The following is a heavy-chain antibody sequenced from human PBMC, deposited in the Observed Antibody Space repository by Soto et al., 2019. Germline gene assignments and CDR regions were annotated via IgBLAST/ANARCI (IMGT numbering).Heavy chain of an antibody. V-gene: IGHV1-69*12. CDR3: ARSITGTVSYYYGMDV. J-gene: IGHJ6*02. CDR1: GGTFSSYA. Sequence: QVQLVQSGAEVKKPGSSVKVSCKASGGTFSSYAISWVRQAPGQGLEWMGGIIPIFGTANYAQKFQGRVTITADESTTTGYMELSSLRSEDTAVYYCARSITGTVSYYYGMDVWGQGTTVTVSS. CDR2: IIPIFGTA. D-gene: IGHD1-20*01.